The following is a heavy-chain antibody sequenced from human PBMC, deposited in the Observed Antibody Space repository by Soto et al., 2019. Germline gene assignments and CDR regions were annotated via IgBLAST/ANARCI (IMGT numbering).Heavy chain of an antibody. Sequence: ASVKVSCKASGYTFTNYAMHWVRQAPGQGLEWMGWINAGNGNTKYSQKFQGRVTITRDTSASTAYMELSSLRAEDTALYYCAKDRQSRHYYHYGMDVWGQGTTVTVSS. CDR3: AKDRQSRHYYHYGMDV. J-gene: IGHJ6*02. V-gene: IGHV1-3*01. CDR2: INAGNGNT. CDR1: GYTFTNYA.